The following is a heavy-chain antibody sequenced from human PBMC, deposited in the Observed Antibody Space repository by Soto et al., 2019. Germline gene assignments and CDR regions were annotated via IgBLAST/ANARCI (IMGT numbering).Heavy chain of an antibody. CDR3: ARDGGRHSGGIDY. CDR2: IIPIFGTA. D-gene: IGHD1-26*01. V-gene: IGHV1-69*01. CDR1: GGTFSSYS. Sequence: VQLVQSGAEVKKPGSSVKVSCKASGGTFSSYSINRVRQAPGQGLEWMGEIIPIFGTANYAQKFQGRVTITADESTSTAYMELSSLRSEDTAVYYCARDGGRHSGGIDYWGQGTLVTVSS. J-gene: IGHJ4*02.